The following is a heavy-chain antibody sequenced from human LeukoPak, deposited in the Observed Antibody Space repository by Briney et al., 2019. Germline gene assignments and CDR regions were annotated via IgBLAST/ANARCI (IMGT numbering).Heavy chain of an antibody. CDR1: GYTFTDYY. J-gene: IGHJ4*02. CDR3: ARNLAVAGSDY. D-gene: IGHD6-19*01. CDR2: INPNSGGT. V-gene: IGHV1-2*02. Sequence: ASVKVSCKASGYTFTDYYIHWVRQAPGHGPEWMGWINPNSGGTNYAQNFQGRVTMTRDTSISTAYMELSRLRYDDTAIYYCARNLAVAGSDYWGQGTLVTVSS.